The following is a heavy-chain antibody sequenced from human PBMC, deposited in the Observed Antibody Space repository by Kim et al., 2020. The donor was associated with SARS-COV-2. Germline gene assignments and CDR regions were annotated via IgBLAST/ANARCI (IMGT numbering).Heavy chain of an antibody. D-gene: IGHD3-22*01. Sequence: FQGRVTITADESTSTAYMELSSLRSEDTAVYYCARDGWGYDSSVYHYFDYWGQGTLVTVSS. CDR3: ARDGWGYDSSVYHYFDY. J-gene: IGHJ4*02. V-gene: IGHV1-69*01.